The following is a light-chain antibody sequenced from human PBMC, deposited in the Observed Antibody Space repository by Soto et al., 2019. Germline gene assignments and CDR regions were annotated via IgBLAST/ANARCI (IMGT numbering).Light chain of an antibody. Sequence: QSVLTQPPSVSAAPRHRVTISWSGSSSNIGNNAVDWYQQFPGKASKRLIHYDDRVPSGVSDRFSGSKSGTSASLAISGVQSEDEADYYCAAWDDSLNGPVFGGGTTLTVL. V-gene: IGLV1-36*01. CDR2: YDD. J-gene: IGLJ3*02. CDR1: SSNIGNNA. CDR3: AAWDDSLNGPV.